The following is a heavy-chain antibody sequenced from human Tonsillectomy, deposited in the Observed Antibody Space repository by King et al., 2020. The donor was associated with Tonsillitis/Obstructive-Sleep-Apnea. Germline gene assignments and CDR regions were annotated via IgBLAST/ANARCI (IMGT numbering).Heavy chain of an antibody. CDR1: GFTFSSYW. CDR2: INSVGSST. D-gene: IGHD1-1*01. CDR3: AREDPTGKIDY. J-gene: IGHJ4*02. Sequence: VQLVESGGGLVQPGGSLRLSCAASGFTFSSYWMHWVRQAPGKGLVWVSRINSVGSSTNYADSVKGRFTISRDNAKNTLYLQMNSLRAEDTAVYYCAREDPTGKIDYWDQGTLVTVSS. V-gene: IGHV3-74*01.